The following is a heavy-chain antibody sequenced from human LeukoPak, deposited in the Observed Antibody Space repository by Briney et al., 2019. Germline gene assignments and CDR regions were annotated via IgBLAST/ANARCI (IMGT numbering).Heavy chain of an antibody. CDR2: IIPIFGTA. Sequence: ASVKVSCKSSGGTFSSYAISWVRQAPGQWLEWLGGIIPIFGTANYAQKFQGRVTITADESTSTAYMELSSLRSEDTAVYYCARIGSYDAFDIWGQGTMVTVSS. CDR3: ARIGSYDAFDI. J-gene: IGHJ3*02. CDR1: GGTFSSYA. D-gene: IGHD1-26*01. V-gene: IGHV1-69*13.